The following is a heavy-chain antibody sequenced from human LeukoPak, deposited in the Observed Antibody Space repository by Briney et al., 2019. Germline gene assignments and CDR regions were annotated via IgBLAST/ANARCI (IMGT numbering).Heavy chain of an antibody. Sequence: SETLSLTCTVSGGSVSSGSYYWSWIRQPPGKGLEWIGYIYYSGSTNYNPSLKSRVTISVDTSKNQFSLKLSSVIAADTAVYYCARESHYYGSVDYWGQGTLVTVSS. V-gene: IGHV4-61*01. CDR2: IYYSGST. CDR1: GGSVSSGSYY. D-gene: IGHD3-10*01. CDR3: ARESHYYGSVDY. J-gene: IGHJ4*02.